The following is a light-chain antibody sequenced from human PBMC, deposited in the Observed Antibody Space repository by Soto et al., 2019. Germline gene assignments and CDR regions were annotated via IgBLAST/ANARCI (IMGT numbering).Light chain of an antibody. CDR2: QVS. V-gene: IGLV2-8*01. Sequence: QSALTQPPSASGSPGQSVTISCTGTSSDVGGYNYVSWYQQHPGKAPKLMIYQVSKRPSGVPDRFSGSKSGNTASLTVSGLQAEDEAAYYCSSFARNTNVVFGGGTKLTVL. J-gene: IGLJ2*01. CDR1: SSDVGGYNY. CDR3: SSFARNTNVV.